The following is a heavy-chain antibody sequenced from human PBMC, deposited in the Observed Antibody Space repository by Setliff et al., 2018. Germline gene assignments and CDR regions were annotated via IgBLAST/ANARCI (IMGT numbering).Heavy chain of an antibody. J-gene: IGHJ6*02. CDR3: AGATGSGSYYNVWGFYSYYYYYGMDV. CDR2: VDPEDGEA. D-gene: IGHD3-10*01. Sequence: ASVKVSCKVSGYTFTDYYMHWVQQAPGKGLEWMGLVDPEDGEAIYAEKFQGRVTITADTSTDTAYMELNSLRAEDTAVYYCAGATGSGSYYNVWGFYSYYYYYGMDVWGQGTTVTVSS. V-gene: IGHV1-69-2*01. CDR1: GYTFTDYY.